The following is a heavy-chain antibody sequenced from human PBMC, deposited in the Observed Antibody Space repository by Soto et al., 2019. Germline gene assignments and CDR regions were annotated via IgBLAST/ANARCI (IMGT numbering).Heavy chain of an antibody. CDR2: ISATGGST. J-gene: IGHJ4*02. CDR3: AKDRLAGNFDY. Sequence: GGSLRLSCAASGFTFDNYAMNWVRQAPGKGLEWVATISATGGSTYYADSVKGRFTISRDNSKNTLYLQMNGLGVEDTAVYYCAKDRLAGNFDYRGQGTQVTVSS. V-gene: IGHV3-23*01. CDR1: GFTFDNYA.